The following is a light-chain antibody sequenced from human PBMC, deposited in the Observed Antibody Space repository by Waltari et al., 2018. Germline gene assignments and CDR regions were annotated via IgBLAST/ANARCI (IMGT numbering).Light chain of an antibody. J-gene: IGKJ1*01. CDR3: QHYVRLPVT. Sequence: EIVLTQSPGPLSLSPGERATLSCRASQSVSRTLAWYQQKPGQAPRLLIYGASTRAAGIPDRFSGSGSGTDFSLTISRLEPGDFAVYYCQHYVRLPVTFGQGTKVEIK. CDR2: GAS. V-gene: IGKV3-20*01. CDR1: QSVSRT.